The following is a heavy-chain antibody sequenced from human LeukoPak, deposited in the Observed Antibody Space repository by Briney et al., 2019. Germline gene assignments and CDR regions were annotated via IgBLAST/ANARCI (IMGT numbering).Heavy chain of an antibody. D-gene: IGHD2-2*01. Sequence: SETLSLTCTVSGGSITSHYWSWIRQPPGKGLEWIGYMYYTGSTKYNPSLESRVTISVDTSKNQFSLKLTSVTAADTAVYYCARFNTSWYYFDCWGQGTLVTVSS. CDR2: MYYTGST. J-gene: IGHJ4*02. CDR1: GGSITSHY. CDR3: ARFNTSWYYFDC. V-gene: IGHV4-59*11.